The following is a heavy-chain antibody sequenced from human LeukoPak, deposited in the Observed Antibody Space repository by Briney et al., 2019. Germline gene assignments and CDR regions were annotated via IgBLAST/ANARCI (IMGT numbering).Heavy chain of an antibody. J-gene: IGHJ4*02. D-gene: IGHD2-15*01. CDR3: ARLSYCNGGTCFHDY. Sequence: PSETLSLTCTVSGGSISSSGFYWGWIRASPREGLEWIGNSYYSGSTYYIPSLKRRVTLCVDADKHQFSRKPNSVTAADTAVYYCARLSYCNGGTCFHDYWGQGTLVTVSS. CDR1: GGSISSSGFY. V-gene: IGHV4-39*01. CDR2: SYYSGST.